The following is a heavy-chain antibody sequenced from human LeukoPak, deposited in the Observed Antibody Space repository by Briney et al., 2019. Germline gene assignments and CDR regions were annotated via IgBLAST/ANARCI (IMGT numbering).Heavy chain of an antibody. CDR1: GYTFTSYG. D-gene: IGHD6-13*01. V-gene: IGHV1-18*04. J-gene: IGHJ4*02. CDR3: ARSSIAAAGMVGFDY. Sequence: GASVKVSCKASGYTFTSYGISWVRQAPGQGLEWMGWISAYNGNTNYAQKLQGRVTMTTDTSTSTAYMELRSLRSDDTAVYYCARSSIAAAGMVGFDYWGQGTLVTVSS. CDR2: ISAYNGNT.